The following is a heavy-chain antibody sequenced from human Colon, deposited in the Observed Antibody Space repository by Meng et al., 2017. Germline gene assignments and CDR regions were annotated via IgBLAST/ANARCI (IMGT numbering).Heavy chain of an antibody. D-gene: IGHD1-14*01. CDR1: GGSVSSGTSY. Sequence: RLQGSGQGLVRPSETRSLACAVPGGSVSSGTSYWRWIRQPPGKGLEWIGCIYYSGTTNYNPSLKSRVTISVDTSKNQFSLKLSSVTPADTAVYFCARDRVPGKYWGQGTLVTVSS. V-gene: IGHV4-61*01. CDR2: IYYSGTT. CDR3: ARDRVPGKY. J-gene: IGHJ1*01.